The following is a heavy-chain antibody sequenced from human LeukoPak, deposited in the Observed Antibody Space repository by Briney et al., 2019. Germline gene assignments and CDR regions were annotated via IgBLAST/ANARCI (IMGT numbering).Heavy chain of an antibody. D-gene: IGHD1/OR15-1a*01. J-gene: IGHJ4*02. V-gene: IGHV4-39*01. CDR3: ARLGTGTNCFDY. CDR2: IYYSGST. CDR1: GGSISSGSYY. Sequence: SETLSLTCTVSGGSISSGSYYWSWIRQPPGKGLEWIGSIYYSGSTYYNPSLKSRVTISVDTSKNQFSLKLSSVTAADTAVYYCARLGTGTNCFDYWGQGALVTVSS.